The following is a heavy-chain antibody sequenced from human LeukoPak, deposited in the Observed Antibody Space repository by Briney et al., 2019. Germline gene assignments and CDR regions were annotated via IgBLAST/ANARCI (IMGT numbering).Heavy chain of an antibody. CDR1: GYRFTDYY. Sequence: VSVKVSCKASGYRFTDYYMHWVRQAPGQGLEWMGWINPINGDTIHAQKFRGRVTVTRDTSITTAYMELSRLRSDDTAVYYCASGDHRGGDYSSGNWGQGTLVTVSS. V-gene: IGHV1-2*02. CDR3: ASGDHRGGDYSSGN. D-gene: IGHD4-17*01. CDR2: INPINGDT. J-gene: IGHJ4*02.